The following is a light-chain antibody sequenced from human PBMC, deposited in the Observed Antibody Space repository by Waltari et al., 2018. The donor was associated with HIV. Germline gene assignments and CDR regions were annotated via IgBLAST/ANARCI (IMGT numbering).Light chain of an antibody. V-gene: IGLV1-47*01. J-gene: IGLJ2*01. CDR2: INK. CDR3: AALDDSLIDQVV. CDR1: SSNVGNNY. Sequence: QSVLTQPPSASGTPGQRVTISCSGSSSNVGNNYVYWYQQLPGTAPKLLISINKQRPSGVPDRFAASKSGTSSSLAISGLRSEDEADYYCAALDDSLIDQVVFGGGTKLTVL.